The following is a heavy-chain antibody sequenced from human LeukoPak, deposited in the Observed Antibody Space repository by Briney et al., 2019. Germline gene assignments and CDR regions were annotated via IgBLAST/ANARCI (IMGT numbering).Heavy chain of an antibody. CDR1: GYRFTNYW. V-gene: IGHV5-51*01. Sequence: GESLKISCDASGYRFTNYWIGWVRQMPGKGLEWMGIIYPGDSDTRYSPSFQGQVTISADKSISTAYLQWSSLKASDTAVYYCARWAATGIGLDYWGQGTLVTVSS. J-gene: IGHJ4*02. CDR3: ARWAATGIGLDY. CDR2: IYPGDSDT. D-gene: IGHD6-13*01.